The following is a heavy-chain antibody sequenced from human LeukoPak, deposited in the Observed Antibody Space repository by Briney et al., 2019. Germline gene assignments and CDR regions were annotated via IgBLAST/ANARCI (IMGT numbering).Heavy chain of an antibody. Sequence: SETLSLTCTVSGGSISGSSYYWGWIRQPPGKGLEWIGSIYYSGSTYYNPSLKSRVTISVDTSKNQFSLKLSSVTAADTAVYYCARVLLQVHDSSGSLDYWGQGTLVTVSS. J-gene: IGHJ4*02. D-gene: IGHD3-22*01. CDR1: GGSISGSSYY. CDR2: IYYSGST. V-gene: IGHV4-39*01. CDR3: ARVLLQVHDSSGSLDY.